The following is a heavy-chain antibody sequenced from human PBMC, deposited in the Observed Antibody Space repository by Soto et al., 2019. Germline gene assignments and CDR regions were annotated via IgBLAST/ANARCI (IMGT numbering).Heavy chain of an antibody. V-gene: IGHV3-23*01. Sequence: EVVLLESGGGLVQPGGSLRLSCEASGFTLSYFTMSWVRQTPGKGLEWLSGISGGGGGSYYADSVKGRFTISRDNSKNTLYLQMNSLRVEDTALYYCAKDQLTAGGDYYYYYGMDVWGRGTAVTVSS. CDR1: GFTLSYFT. J-gene: IGHJ6*02. CDR3: AKDQLTAGGDYYYYYGMDV. CDR2: ISGGGGGS. D-gene: IGHD6-13*01.